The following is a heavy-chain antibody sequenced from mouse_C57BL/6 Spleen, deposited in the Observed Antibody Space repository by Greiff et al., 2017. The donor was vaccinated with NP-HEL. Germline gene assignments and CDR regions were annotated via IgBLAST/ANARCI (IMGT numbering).Heavy chain of an antibody. D-gene: IGHD1-1*01. V-gene: IGHV5-4*03. CDR3: ARGEVVALYYFDY. Sequence: EVKLVESGGGLVKPGGSLKLSCAASGFTFSSYAMSWVRQTPEKRLEWVATISDGGSYTYYPDNVKGRFTISRDNAKNNLYLQMSHLKSEDTAMYYCARGEVVALYYFDYWGQGTTLTVSS. CDR2: ISDGGSYT. CDR1: GFTFSSYA. J-gene: IGHJ2*01.